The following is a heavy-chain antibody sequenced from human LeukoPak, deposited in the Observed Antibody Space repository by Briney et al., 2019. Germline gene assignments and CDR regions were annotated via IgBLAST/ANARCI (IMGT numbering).Heavy chain of an antibody. J-gene: IGHJ4*02. CDR2: IYTSGST. V-gene: IGHV4-61*02. Sequence: SQTLSLTCTVSGGSISSGSYYWRWLRQPAGKGLEWTGRIYTSGSTNYNPSLKSRVTISVDTSKNQFSLKLSSVTAADTAVYYCAGGYYYDSSGYYKGDYWGQGTLVTVSS. CDR3: AGGYYYDSSGYYKGDY. CDR1: GGSISSGSYY. D-gene: IGHD3-22*01.